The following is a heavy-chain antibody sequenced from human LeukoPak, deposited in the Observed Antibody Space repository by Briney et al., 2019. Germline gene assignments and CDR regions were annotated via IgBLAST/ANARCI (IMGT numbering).Heavy chain of an antibody. J-gene: IGHJ4*02. Sequence: ASVKVSCKVSGYTFTDYYMHWVQQAPGKGLERMGLVDPEDGETIYAEKFQGRVTITADTSTDTAYMELSSLRSEDTAVYHCATVSIAAAGTDFDYWGQGTLVTVSS. CDR1: GYTFTDYY. D-gene: IGHD6-13*01. CDR3: ATVSIAAAGTDFDY. CDR2: VDPEDGET. V-gene: IGHV1-69-2*01.